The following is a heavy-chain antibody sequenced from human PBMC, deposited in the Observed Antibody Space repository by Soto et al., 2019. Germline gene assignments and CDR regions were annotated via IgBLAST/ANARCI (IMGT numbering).Heavy chain of an antibody. CDR1: GYTFIYYT. J-gene: IGHJ4*02. CDR2: VNADNGDT. D-gene: IGHD6-19*01. CDR3: ARGPSSGSFDF. Sequence: ASVKVSRKASGYTFIYYTMHWLRQAPGQRPEWMGWVNADNGDTRYSQKFQGRLTMTRDTSASTIYVELSSLTSEDTAVYFCARGPSSGSFDFWGQGTLVTVSS. V-gene: IGHV1-3*01.